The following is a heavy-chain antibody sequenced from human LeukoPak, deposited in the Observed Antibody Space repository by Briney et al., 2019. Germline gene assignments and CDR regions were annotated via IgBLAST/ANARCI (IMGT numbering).Heavy chain of an antibody. CDR3: AELGITMIGGV. CDR1: GFTFSNYW. D-gene: IGHD3-10*02. CDR2: IKQDGSEK. V-gene: IGHV3-7*01. J-gene: IGHJ6*04. Sequence: GGSLRLSCAVSGFTFSNYWMSWVRQAPGKGLEWVANIKQDGSEKYYVDSVEGRFTISRDNAKNSLYLQMNSLRAEDTAVYYCAELGITMIGGVWGKGTTVTISS.